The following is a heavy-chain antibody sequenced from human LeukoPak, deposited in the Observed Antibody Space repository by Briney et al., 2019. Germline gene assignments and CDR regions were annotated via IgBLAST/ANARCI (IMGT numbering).Heavy chain of an antibody. CDR1: GGSVSTDYYF. J-gene: IGHJ3*02. CDR3: AGYREPNDHLPHTLTI. D-gene: IGHD1-1*01. Sequence: SQTLSLTCSVSGGSVSTDYYFWNWLRQPAGKELEWIGRVYSSGTTHYNPSLNSRVTMSVDTSKNLFSLRLSSATAADTAVYYCAGYREPNDHLPHTLTIWGQGTMVAVSS. V-gene: IGHV4-61*02. CDR2: VYSSGTT.